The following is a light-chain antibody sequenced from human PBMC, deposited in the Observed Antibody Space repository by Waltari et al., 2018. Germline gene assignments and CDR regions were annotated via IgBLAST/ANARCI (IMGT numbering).Light chain of an antibody. V-gene: IGLV3-21*04. Sequence: SYVLTQPPSVSVAPGKTARITCGGNNIETKSVHWYQQKPGQAPILVISYDSDRPSGIPERFAGSNSGNTATLTSSRVEAADEADYYCQVWDANNDPGVFGTGTEVTVL. CDR3: QVWDANNDPGV. J-gene: IGLJ1*01. CDR1: NIETKS. CDR2: YDS.